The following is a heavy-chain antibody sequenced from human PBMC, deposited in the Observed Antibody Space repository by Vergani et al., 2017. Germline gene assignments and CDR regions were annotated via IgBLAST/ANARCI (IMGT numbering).Heavy chain of an antibody. CDR3: ARGNCGVNCPKYNWLAP. J-gene: IGHJ5*02. D-gene: IGHD2-21*01. Sequence: QVHLQESGPGVVKPSDTLSLTCTVSGVSMSDFYWTWIRQPAGRGLEWIGRIYPNGNGNYNESLRSRLTMSIDTSRSQFSLSLSSVTAADADVYYCARGNCGVNCPKYNWLAPWGRGILVTVSS. V-gene: IGHV4-4*07. CDR2: IYPNGNG. CDR1: GVSMSDFY.